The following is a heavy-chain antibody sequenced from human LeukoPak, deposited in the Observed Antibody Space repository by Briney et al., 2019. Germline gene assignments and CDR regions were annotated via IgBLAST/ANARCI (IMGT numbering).Heavy chain of an antibody. D-gene: IGHD4-17*01. CDR1: GFTFNNYD. V-gene: IGHV3-23*01. J-gene: IGHJ4*02. Sequence: GGSLRLSCAASGFTFNNYDMNWVRQAPGKGLEWVSSICGGGETTYYADSAKGRFTISRDNSQNTLYLQMNSLRAEDTAVYYCARDYADYVGYFFFDYWGQGTLVTVSS. CDR2: ICGGGETT. CDR3: ARDYADYVGYFFFDY.